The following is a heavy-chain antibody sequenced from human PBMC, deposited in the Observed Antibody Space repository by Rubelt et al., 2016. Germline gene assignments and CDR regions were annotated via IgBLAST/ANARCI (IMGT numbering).Heavy chain of an antibody. CDR2: IYYSGST. CDR3: ARDPSSAAGTSYFDY. CDR1: GGSISSSSYY. J-gene: IGHJ4*02. D-gene: IGHD6-13*01. Sequence: QLQLQESGPGLVKPSETLSLTCTVSGGSISSSSYYWGWIRQPPGKGLEWIGSIYYSGSTYYNPSLKSRVTRSVDTSKNRFSLKLSSVTAADTAVYYCARDPSSAAGTSYFDYWGQGTLVTVSS. V-gene: IGHV4-39*07.